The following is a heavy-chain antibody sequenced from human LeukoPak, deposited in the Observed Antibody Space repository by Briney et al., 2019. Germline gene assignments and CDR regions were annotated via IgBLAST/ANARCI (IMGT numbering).Heavy chain of an antibody. CDR2: INPNSGGT. CDR3: ARWMTTVITPDY. J-gene: IGHJ4*02. CDR1: GYTFNGYY. D-gene: IGHD4-11*01. Sequence: GAPVKVSCKASGYTFNGYYLHWVRQAPGQGLEWMGWINPNSGGTNYAQKFQGRVTMTRDTSISTAYMELSRLRSDDTAVYYCARWMTTVITPDYWGQGTLVTVSS. V-gene: IGHV1-2*02.